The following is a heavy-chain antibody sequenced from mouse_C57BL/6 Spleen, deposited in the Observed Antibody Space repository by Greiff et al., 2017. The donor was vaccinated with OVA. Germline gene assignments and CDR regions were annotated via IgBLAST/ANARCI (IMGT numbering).Heavy chain of an antibody. D-gene: IGHD1-1*01. CDR2: IYPGSGNT. CDR3: ARSYYYGSSYYAMDY. Sequence: QVQLQQSGAELVRPGASVKLSCKASGYTFTDYYINWVKQRPGQGLEWIARIYPGSGNTYYNEKFKGKATLTAEKSSSTAYMQLSSLTSEDSAVYFCARSYYYGSSYYAMDYWGQGTSVTVSS. CDR1: GYTFTDYY. J-gene: IGHJ4*01. V-gene: IGHV1-76*01.